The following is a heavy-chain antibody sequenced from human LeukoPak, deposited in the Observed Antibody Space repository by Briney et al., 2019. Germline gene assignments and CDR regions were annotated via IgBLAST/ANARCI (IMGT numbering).Heavy chain of an antibody. CDR3: AREAAKAYYYDSSGYNDAFDI. J-gene: IGHJ3*02. CDR2: IYYSGST. Sequence: SETLSLTCTVSGGSISSYYWSWIRQPPGKGLEWIGYIYYSGSTNYDPSLKGRVTISVDTSKNQFSLKLSSVTAADTAVYYCAREAAKAYYYDSSGYNDAFDIWGQGTMVTVSS. D-gene: IGHD3-22*01. CDR1: GGSISSYY. V-gene: IGHV4-59*01.